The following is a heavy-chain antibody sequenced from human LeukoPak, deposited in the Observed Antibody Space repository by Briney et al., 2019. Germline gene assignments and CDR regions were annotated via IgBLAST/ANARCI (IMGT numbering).Heavy chain of an antibody. CDR2: IYYSGST. V-gene: IGHV4-31*03. D-gene: IGHD2-2*01. Sequence: TLSLTCTVSGGSISSGGYYWSWIRQHPGKGLEWIGYIYYSGSTYYNPSLKSRVTISVDTSKNQFSLKLSSVTAADTAVYYCARELPIPAAMFGWFDPWGQGTLVTVSS. CDR3: ARELPIPAAMFGWFDP. J-gene: IGHJ5*02. CDR1: GGSISSGGYY.